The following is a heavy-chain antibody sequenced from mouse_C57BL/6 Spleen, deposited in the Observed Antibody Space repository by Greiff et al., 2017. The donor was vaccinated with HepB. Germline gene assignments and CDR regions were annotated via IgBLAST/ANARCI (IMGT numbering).Heavy chain of an antibody. CDR2: INPSSGYT. CDR3: ARWGEGNAMDY. Sequence: VQLQQSGAELARPGASVKMSCKASGYTFTSYTMHWVKQRPGQGLEWIGYINPSSGYTKYNQKFKDKATLTADKSSSTAYMQLSSLTSEDSAVYDCARWGEGNAMDYWGQGTSVTVSS. J-gene: IGHJ4*01. CDR1: GYTFTSYT. V-gene: IGHV1-4*01.